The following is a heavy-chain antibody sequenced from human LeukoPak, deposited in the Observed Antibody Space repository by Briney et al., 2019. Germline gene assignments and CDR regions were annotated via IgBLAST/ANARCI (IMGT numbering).Heavy chain of an antibody. D-gene: IGHD3-9*01. J-gene: IGHJ4*02. CDR3: ARGTYYNTLTGFRGRILGLDY. V-gene: IGHV3-30*02. CDR1: GFTFSSYG. Sequence: GGSLRLSCAASGFTFSSYGMHWVRQAPGKGLEWVAFIRYDGINKYYADSVKGRFTVSRDNSKNTLYLQMNSLRAEDTAIYYCARGTYYNTLTGFRGRILGLDYWGQGTLVTVSS. CDR2: IRYDGINK.